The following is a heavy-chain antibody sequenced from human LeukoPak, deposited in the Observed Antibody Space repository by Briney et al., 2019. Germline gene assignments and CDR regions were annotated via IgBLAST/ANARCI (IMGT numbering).Heavy chain of an antibody. CDR2: IIPILGIA. J-gene: IGHJ6*02. Sequence: GASVKISCKASGGTFSSYAISWVRQAPGQGLEWMGRIIPILGIANYAQKFQGRVTITADKSTSTAYMELSSLRSEDTAVYYCARATCSGGSCYHYYYYYYGMDVWGQGTRSPSP. V-gene: IGHV1-69*04. CDR3: ARATCSGGSCYHYYYYYYGMDV. CDR1: GGTFSSYA. D-gene: IGHD2-15*01.